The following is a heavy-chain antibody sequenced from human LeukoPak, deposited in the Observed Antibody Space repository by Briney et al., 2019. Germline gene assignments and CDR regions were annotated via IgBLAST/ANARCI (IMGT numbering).Heavy chain of an antibody. Sequence: ASVKVSCKASGGTFSSYAISWVRQAPGQGLEWMGRIIPIFGTANYAQKFQGRVTITTDESTSTAYMELSSLRSEDTAVYYCARTPSGIAVAEDYSGQGTLVTVCS. CDR3: ARTPSGIAVAEDY. CDR2: IIPIFGTA. D-gene: IGHD6-19*01. CDR1: GGTFSSYA. V-gene: IGHV1-69*05. J-gene: IGHJ4*02.